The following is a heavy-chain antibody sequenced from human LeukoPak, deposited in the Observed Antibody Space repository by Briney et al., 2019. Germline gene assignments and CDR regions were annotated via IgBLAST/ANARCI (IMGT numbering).Heavy chain of an antibody. CDR3: ARSAGYWSSTSCYYYDY. Sequence: GESLRLSCATPGFTFSSYAMDSVRQAPGKGLEWVEPISYDGSNKYYGYSVKRRFTIYRDHSKHLRYLQMNSLRPEDTAVYYCARSAGYWSSTSCYYYDYWGQGTLVTVSS. J-gene: IGHJ4*02. D-gene: IGHD2-2*01. CDR2: ISYDGSNK. V-gene: IGHV3-30*04. CDR1: GFTFSSYA.